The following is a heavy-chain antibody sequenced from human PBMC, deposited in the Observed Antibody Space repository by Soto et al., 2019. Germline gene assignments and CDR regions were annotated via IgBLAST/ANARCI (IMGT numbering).Heavy chain of an antibody. CDR2: INAYNGNT. D-gene: IGHD3-10*01. Sequence: ASVKVSCKASGYTFTSYGISWVRQAPGQGLEWMGWINAYNGNTNYAQKLQGRVTMTTDTSTSTAYMELSSLTSEDTAIYYCAKERVVRGPTVDWGQGTLVTVSS. V-gene: IGHV1-18*01. CDR3: AKERVVRGPTVD. CDR1: GYTFTSYG. J-gene: IGHJ4*02.